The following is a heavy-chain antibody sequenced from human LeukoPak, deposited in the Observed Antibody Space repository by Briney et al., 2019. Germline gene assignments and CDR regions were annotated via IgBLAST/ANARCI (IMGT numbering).Heavy chain of an antibody. Sequence: GGSLRLSCAASGFTFSSYSMNWVRQAPGKGLEWVSSISSSSSYIYYADSVKGRFTISRDNAKNSLYLQMNSLRAEDTAVYYCARAWDSSGWLNYWGQGTLVTVSS. CDR3: ARAWDSSGWLNY. CDR2: ISSSSSYI. J-gene: IGHJ4*02. D-gene: IGHD6-19*01. CDR1: GFTFSSYS. V-gene: IGHV3-21*01.